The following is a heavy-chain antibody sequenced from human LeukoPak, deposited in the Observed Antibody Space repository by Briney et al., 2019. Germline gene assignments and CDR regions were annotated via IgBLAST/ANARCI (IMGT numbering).Heavy chain of an antibody. V-gene: IGHV4-34*01. D-gene: IGHD6-19*01. J-gene: IGHJ4*02. CDR2: INHSGST. CDR3: ARGGGWAVAGLDY. Sequence: SETLSLTCAVYGGSFSGYYWSWIRQPPGKGLEWIGEINHSGSTNYNPSLKSRVTISVDTSKNQFSLKLSSVTAADTAVYYCARGGGWAVAGLDYWGQGTLVTVFS. CDR1: GGSFSGYY.